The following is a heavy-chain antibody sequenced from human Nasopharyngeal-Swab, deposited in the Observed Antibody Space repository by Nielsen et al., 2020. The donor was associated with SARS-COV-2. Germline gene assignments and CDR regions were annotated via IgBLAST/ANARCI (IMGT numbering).Heavy chain of an antibody. CDR3: ARVKQSGSYYYGMDY. J-gene: IGHJ4*02. CDR2: IYHSGST. V-gene: IGHV4-38-2*02. Sequence: WTRQPPGKGLEWIGSIYHSGSTYYNPSLKSRVTISVDTSKNQFSLKLSSVTAADTAVYYCARVKQSGSYYYGMDYWGQGTLVTVSS. D-gene: IGHD1-26*01.